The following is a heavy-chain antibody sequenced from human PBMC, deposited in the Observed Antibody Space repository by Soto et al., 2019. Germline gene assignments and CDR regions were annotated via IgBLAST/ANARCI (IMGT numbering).Heavy chain of an antibody. V-gene: IGHV4-34*01. D-gene: IGHD3-22*01. Sequence: SETLSLTCAVYGGSFSGYYWSWIRQPPGKGLEWIGEINHSGSTNYNPSLKSRVTISVDTSKNQFSLKLSSVTVADTAAYYCGRGRTYDSSCSRPGNRSFDILDQGTMVAVSS. CDR3: GRGRTYDSSCSRPGNRSFDI. J-gene: IGHJ3*02. CDR1: GGSFSGYY. CDR2: INHSGST.